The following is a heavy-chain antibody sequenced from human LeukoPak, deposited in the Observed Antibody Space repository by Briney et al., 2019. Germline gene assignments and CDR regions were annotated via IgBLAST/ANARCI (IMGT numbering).Heavy chain of an antibody. CDR1: GYTFTGYY. J-gene: IGHJ6*02. CDR2: INPNSGGT. D-gene: IGHD3-3*01. V-gene: IGHV1-2*04. CDR3: ARNQKDIDDFWSGYRVYYGMDV. Sequence: GASVKVSCKASGYTFTGYYMHWVRQAPGQGLEWMGWINPNSGGTNYAQKFQGWVTMTRDTSISTAYMELSRLRSDDTAVYYCARNQKDIDDFWSGYRVYYGMDVWGQGTTVTVSS.